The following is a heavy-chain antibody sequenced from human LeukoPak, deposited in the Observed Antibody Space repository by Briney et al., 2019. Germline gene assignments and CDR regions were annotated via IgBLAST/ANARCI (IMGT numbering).Heavy chain of an antibody. CDR3: ARAPIAAAGKEIYYYYYYGMDV. Sequence: SEALSLTCTVSGGSISSYYWSWIRQPPGKGLEWIGYIYYSGSTNYNPSLKSRVTISVDTSKNQFSLKLSSVTAADTAVYYCARAPIAAAGKEIYYYYYYGMDVWGQGTTVTVSS. CDR1: GGSISSYY. V-gene: IGHV4-59*01. J-gene: IGHJ6*02. D-gene: IGHD6-13*01. CDR2: IYYSGST.